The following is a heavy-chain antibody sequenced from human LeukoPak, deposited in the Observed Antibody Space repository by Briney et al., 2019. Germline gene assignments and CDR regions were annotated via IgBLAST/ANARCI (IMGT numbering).Heavy chain of an antibody. CDR2: INHSGST. J-gene: IGHJ4*02. CDR1: GGSFSGYY. V-gene: IGHV4-34*01. Sequence: PSETLSLTCAVYGGSFSGYYWSWIRQPPGKGLEWIGEINHSGSTNYNPSPKSRVTISVDTSKNQFSLKLSSVTAADTAVYYCARGRVRGALLDYWGQGTLVTVSS. CDR3: ARGRVRGALLDY. D-gene: IGHD3-10*01.